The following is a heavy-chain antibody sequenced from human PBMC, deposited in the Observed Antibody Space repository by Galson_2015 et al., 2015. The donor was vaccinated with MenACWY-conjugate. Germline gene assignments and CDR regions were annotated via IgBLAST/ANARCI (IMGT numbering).Heavy chain of an antibody. V-gene: IGHV4-34*01. Sequence: ATLSLTCAVYGGSFSGYYWSWIRQPPGKGLEWIGEINHSGSTNYNPSLKSRVTISVDTSKNQFSLKLSSVTAADTAVYYCARGGGRAARPTNYWYFDLWGRGTLVTVSS. D-gene: IGHD6-6*01. CDR3: ARGGGRAARPTNYWYFDL. J-gene: IGHJ2*01. CDR2: INHSGST. CDR1: GGSFSGYY.